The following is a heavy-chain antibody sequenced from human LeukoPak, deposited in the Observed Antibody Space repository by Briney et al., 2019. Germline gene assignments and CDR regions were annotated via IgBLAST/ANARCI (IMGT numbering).Heavy chain of an antibody. Sequence: GGSLRLSCAASGFIFDSYWMTWVRQARGRGVEGVANIKQDGSEKYYVDSVKGRFSISRDNANNSLFLHMNSLRAEDTALYFCARGGGRIWSGYPPGYFMDVWGKGTPVTVSS. D-gene: IGHD3-3*01. CDR3: ARGGGRIWSGYPPGYFMDV. CDR2: IKQDGSEK. V-gene: IGHV3-7*01. J-gene: IGHJ6*03. CDR1: GFIFDSYW.